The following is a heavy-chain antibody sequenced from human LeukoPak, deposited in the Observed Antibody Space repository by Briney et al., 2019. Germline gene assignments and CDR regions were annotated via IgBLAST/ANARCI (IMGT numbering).Heavy chain of an antibody. J-gene: IGHJ4*02. V-gene: IGHV4-59*01. D-gene: IGHD5-18*01. CDR1: GVSISSYY. CDR3: ARDLGAKVDTAIAMAY. Sequence: SETLSLTCTVSGVSISSYYWSWIRQPPGKGLEWIGYIYYSGSTNYNPSLKSRVTISVDTSKNQFSLKLSSVTAADTAVYYCARDLGAKVDTAIAMAYWGQGTLVTVSS. CDR2: IYYSGST.